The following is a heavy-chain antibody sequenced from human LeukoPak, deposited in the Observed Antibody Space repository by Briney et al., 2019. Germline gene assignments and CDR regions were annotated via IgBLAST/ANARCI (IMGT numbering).Heavy chain of an antibody. V-gene: IGHV1-46*01. CDR1: GYTFTSYY. D-gene: IGHD3-16*02. CDR2: INPSGGST. CDR3: ARESRYDYVWGSYRSNWFDP. J-gene: IGHJ5*02. Sequence: ASVKVSCKASGYTFTSYYMHWVRQAPGQGLEWMGIINPSGGSTSYAQKLQGRVTMTTDTSTSTAYMELRSLRSDDTAVYYCARESRYDYVWGSYRSNWFDPWGQGTLVTVSS.